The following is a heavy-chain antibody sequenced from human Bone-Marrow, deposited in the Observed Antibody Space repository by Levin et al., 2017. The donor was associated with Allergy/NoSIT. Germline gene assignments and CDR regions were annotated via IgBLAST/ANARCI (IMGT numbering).Heavy chain of an antibody. CDR3: ARDPLADPYYCDGMDV. V-gene: IGHV1-69*01. J-gene: IGHJ6*02. Sequence: KISCEASGCTFSSYAISWVRQAPGQGLEWMGGIIPIFGTANYAQTFQGRVTITADESTSTAYMELSSLRSEDTAVYYCARDPLADPYYCDGMDVWGQGTTVTVSS. D-gene: IGHD2-15*01. CDR1: GCTFSSYA. CDR2: IIPIFGTA.